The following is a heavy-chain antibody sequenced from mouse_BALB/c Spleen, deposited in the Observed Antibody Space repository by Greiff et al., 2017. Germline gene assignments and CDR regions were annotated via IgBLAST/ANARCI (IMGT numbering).Heavy chain of an antibody. CDR3: ARDRDYYDSSLYWYFDD. D-gene: IGHD1-1*01. V-gene: IGHV2-6-7*01. Sequence: VQLQESGPGLVAPSQSLSITCTVSGFSLTGYGVNWVRQPPGKGLEWLGMIWGDGSTDYNSALKSRLSISKDNSKSQVFLKMNSLQTDDTARYYCARDRDYYDSSLYWYFDDWGEGTTVTVSA. CDR2: IWGDGST. J-gene: IGHJ1*01. CDR1: GFSLTGYG.